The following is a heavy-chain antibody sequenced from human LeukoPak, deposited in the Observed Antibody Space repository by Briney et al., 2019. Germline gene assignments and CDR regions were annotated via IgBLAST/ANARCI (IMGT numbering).Heavy chain of an antibody. CDR2: IGISSGNT. V-gene: IGHV3-48*01. CDR1: GFNFIDYS. J-gene: IGHJ4*01. CDR3: ARDHRYAFDN. Sequence: PGGSLRLSWAASGFNFIDYSMNWVRQAPGKGLEWISYIGISSGNTKYADSVKGRFTISRDKARNSLYLQMNSLRVEDTAMYYCARDHRYAFDNWGHGTLVTVSS. D-gene: IGHD5-12*01.